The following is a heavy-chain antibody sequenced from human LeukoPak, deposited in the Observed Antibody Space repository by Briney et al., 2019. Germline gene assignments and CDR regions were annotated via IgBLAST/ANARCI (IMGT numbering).Heavy chain of an antibody. CDR3: APNIVVVPATQPAWFDP. Sequence: SETLSLTCTVSGGSISSSSYYWGWIRQPPGKGLEWIGSIYYSGSTYYNPSLKSRVTISVDTSKNQFSLKLSSVTAADTAMYYCAPNIVVVPATQPAWFDPWGQGTLVTVSS. D-gene: IGHD2-2*01. CDR1: GGSISSSSYY. V-gene: IGHV4-39*07. J-gene: IGHJ5*02. CDR2: IYYSGST.